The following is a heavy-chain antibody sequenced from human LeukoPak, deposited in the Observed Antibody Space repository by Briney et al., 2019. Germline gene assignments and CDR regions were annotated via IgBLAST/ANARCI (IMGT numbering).Heavy chain of an antibody. CDR3: ARGRLNNQDIVIVPAGP. CDR1: GYTFTGYY. V-gene: IGHV1-2*02. J-gene: IGHJ5*02. D-gene: IGHD2-2*01. CDR2: INPNSGGT. Sequence: ASVKVSCKASGYTFTGYYMHWVRQAPGQGLEWMGWINPNSGGTNYAQKFQGRVTMTRDTSISTAYMELSRLRSDDTAVYYCARGRLNNQDIVIVPAGPWGQGTLVTVSS.